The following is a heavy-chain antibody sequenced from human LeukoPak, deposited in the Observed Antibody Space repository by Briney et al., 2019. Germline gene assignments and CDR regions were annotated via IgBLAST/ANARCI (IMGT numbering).Heavy chain of an antibody. V-gene: IGHV3-43D*03. Sequence: GGSLRLSCAASGFTFDDYAVHWVRQAPGKGLEWVSLISWDGGSTYYADSVKGRFTISRDNAKNSLYLQMNSLRAEDTALYYCARGLMGGWPHFDYWGQGTLVTVSS. CDR3: ARGLMGGWPHFDY. J-gene: IGHJ4*02. D-gene: IGHD2-8*01. CDR2: ISWDGGST. CDR1: GFTFDDYA.